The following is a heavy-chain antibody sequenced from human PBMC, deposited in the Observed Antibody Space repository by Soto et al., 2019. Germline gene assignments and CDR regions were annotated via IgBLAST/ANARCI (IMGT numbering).Heavy chain of an antibody. D-gene: IGHD2-2*01. Sequence: EVQLLESGGGLVQPGGSLRLSCAASGFTFSSYAMSWVRQAPGKGLEWVSAISGSGGSTYYADSVKGRFTISRDNPKNTLYLQMNSLRAEDTAVYYCAKSGGVVVVPAAIRWYFDLWGRGTLVTVSS. J-gene: IGHJ2*01. CDR3: AKSGGVVVVPAAIRWYFDL. CDR2: ISGSGGST. V-gene: IGHV3-23*01. CDR1: GFTFSSYA.